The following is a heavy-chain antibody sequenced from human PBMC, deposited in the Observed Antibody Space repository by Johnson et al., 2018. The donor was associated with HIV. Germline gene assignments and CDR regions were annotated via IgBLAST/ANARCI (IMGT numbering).Heavy chain of an antibody. J-gene: IGHJ3*02. CDR1: GFTFSNAW. D-gene: IGHD1-26*01. V-gene: IGHV3-15*01. CDR2: IKSKTDCRTP. CDR3: WGLVGAYDAFDI. Sequence: VQLVESGGCLVKPGGSLRLSCAASGFTFSNAWMSWVRQAPGKGLEWVGRIKSKTDCRTPAYAAPVNGRFTISRDDSTNTLYLQMNSLKTEDPAVYYCWGLVGAYDAFDIWGQGTMVTVSS.